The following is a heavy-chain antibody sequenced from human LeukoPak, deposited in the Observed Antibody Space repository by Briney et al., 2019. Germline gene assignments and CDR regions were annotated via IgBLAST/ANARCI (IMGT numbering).Heavy chain of an antibody. CDR2: IYYSGST. CDR3: ARHPNYPSNWFDP. J-gene: IGHJ5*02. V-gene: IGHV4-39*01. CDR1: GGSISSSSYY. D-gene: IGHD1-7*01. Sequence: SETLSLTCTVSGGSISSSSYYWGWIRQPPGKGLERIGSIYYSGSTYYNPSLKSRVTISVDTSKNQFSLKLSSVTAADTAVYYCARHPNYPSNWFDPWGQGTLVTVSS.